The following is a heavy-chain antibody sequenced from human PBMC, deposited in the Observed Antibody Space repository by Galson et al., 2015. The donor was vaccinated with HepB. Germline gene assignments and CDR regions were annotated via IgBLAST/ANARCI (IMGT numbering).Heavy chain of an antibody. D-gene: IGHD1-26*01. CDR1: GGSISSYY. CDR2: IYYSGST. CDR3: ARVRATDWYFDL. J-gene: IGHJ2*01. Sequence: ETLSLTCTVSGGSISSYYWSWIRQPPGKGLEWIGYIYYSGSTNYNPSLKSRVTISVDTSKNQFSLKLSSVTAADTAVYYCARVRATDWYFDLWGRGTLVTVSS. V-gene: IGHV4-59*01.